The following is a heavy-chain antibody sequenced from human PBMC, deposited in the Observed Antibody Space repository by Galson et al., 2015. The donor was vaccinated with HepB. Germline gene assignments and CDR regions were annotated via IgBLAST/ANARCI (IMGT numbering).Heavy chain of an antibody. V-gene: IGHV3-7*03. D-gene: IGHD3-10*01. Sequence: SLRLSCAGSEFTFSSYWMNWVRQAPGKGLEWVAHINPDGSEEYYAASLKGRFTISRDNAKNSWYLQMDSLRAEDTAVYYCARRISLVRGIITRPDYYYGMDVWGQGTTVTVAS. CDR2: INPDGSEE. CDR3: ARRISLVRGIITRPDYYYGMDV. J-gene: IGHJ6*02. CDR1: EFTFSSYW.